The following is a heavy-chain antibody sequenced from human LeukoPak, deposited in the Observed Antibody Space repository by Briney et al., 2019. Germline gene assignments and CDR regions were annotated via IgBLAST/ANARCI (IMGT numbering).Heavy chain of an antibody. CDR1: GFTVSSNY. D-gene: IGHD4-17*01. CDR3: ARGRPGYGDYDY. J-gene: IGHJ4*02. V-gene: IGHV3-53*01. Sequence: GGSLRLSCAASGFTVSSNYMSWVRQAPGKGLEWVSVIYRDGDTDYADSVKGRFTISRDNSKNTLYLQMNSLRAEDTAVYYCARGRPGYGDYDYWGPGTLVTVSS. CDR2: IYRDGDT.